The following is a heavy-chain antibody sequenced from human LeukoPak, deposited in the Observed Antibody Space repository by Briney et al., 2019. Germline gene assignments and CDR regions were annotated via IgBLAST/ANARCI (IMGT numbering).Heavy chain of an antibody. J-gene: IGHJ5*02. CDR3: AKHGTNCSGGSCYSGWFDP. D-gene: IGHD2-15*01. CDR1: GFAFSSYG. V-gene: IGHV3-30*18. CDR2: ISYDGSNK. Sequence: GGSLRLSCAASGFAFSSYGMHWVRQAPGKGLEWVAVISYDGSNKYYADSVKGRFTISRDNSKNTLYLQMNSLRAEDTAVYYCAKHGTNCSGGSCYSGWFDPWGQGTLVTVSS.